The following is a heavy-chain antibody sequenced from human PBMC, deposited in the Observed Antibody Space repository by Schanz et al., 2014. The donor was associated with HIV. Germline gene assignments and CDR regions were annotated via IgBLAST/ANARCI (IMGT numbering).Heavy chain of an antibody. CDR1: RFSFSNAW. J-gene: IGHJ4*02. V-gene: IGHV3-33*03. CDR3: AKAWTTGGGDFYDF. Sequence: VQLVESGGGLARPGGSLRLSCAASRFSFSNAWIHWVRQAPGQGLEWLAVISPDGSKQHYADSVKGRFIISRDNSKKILYLQMNSLRAEDTALYYCAKAWTTGGGDFYDFWGQGTLVTVSS. D-gene: IGHD2-8*02. CDR2: ISPDGSKQ.